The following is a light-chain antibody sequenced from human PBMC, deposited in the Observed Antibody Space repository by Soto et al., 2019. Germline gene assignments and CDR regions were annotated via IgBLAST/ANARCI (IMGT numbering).Light chain of an antibody. V-gene: IGKV3-11*01. CDR2: DAS. CDR1: QSVGSY. CDR3: QQYYSTPYT. J-gene: IGKJ2*01. Sequence: EIVLTQSPATLSLSPGERASLSCRASQSVGSYLAWYQQKPGQAPRLLIYDASHRATGIPARFSGSGSGTDFTLTISSLEPEDVAVYYCQQYYSTPYTFGQGTKLEIK.